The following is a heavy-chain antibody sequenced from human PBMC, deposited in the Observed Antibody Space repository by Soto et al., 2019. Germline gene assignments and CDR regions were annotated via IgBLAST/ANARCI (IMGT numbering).Heavy chain of an antibody. V-gene: IGHV1-2*02. J-gene: IGHJ3*02. D-gene: IGHD3-3*01. CDR2: INPATGAA. CDR3: SCGGGVGVAGSAAFDM. Sequence: QLHLVQSGAVVKKPGASVTVSCSASGYPVTAYYMHWVRQAPGRGLELMGGINPATGAAKYTQTFQGKFSITRDASTSTGFMDLGRSTPEDTDMFVCSCGGGVGVAGSAAFDMWGQGTLVTVSS. CDR1: GYPVTAYY.